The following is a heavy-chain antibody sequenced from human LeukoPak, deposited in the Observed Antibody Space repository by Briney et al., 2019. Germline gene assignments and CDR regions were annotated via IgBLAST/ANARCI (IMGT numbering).Heavy chain of an antibody. V-gene: IGHV3-23*01. J-gene: IGHJ4*02. CDR1: GFTFSNYA. Sequence: GGSLRLSCATSGFTFSNYAMTWVRQAPGKGLECVSAITGSGSNTYYGDSVKGRFTISRDNSKNTLYLQMKSLRGEDTAVYYCARDLFGSSWYHSREDQWGQGTLVTVSS. CDR3: ARDLFGSSWYHSREDQ. CDR2: ITGSGSNT. D-gene: IGHD6-13*01.